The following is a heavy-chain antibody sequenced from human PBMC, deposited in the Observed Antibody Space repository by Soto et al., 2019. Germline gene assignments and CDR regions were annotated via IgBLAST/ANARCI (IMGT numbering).Heavy chain of an antibody. D-gene: IGHD2-2*01. J-gene: IGHJ6*02. CDR2: IYYSGST. V-gene: IGHV4-61*01. Sequence: SETLSLTCTVSGGSVSSGSYYWSWIRQPPGKGLEWIGYIYYSGSTNYNPSLKSRVTISVDTSKNQFSLKLSSVTAADTAVYYCEAGTAANYYYGMDVWGQGTTGTVS. CDR1: GGSVSSGSYY. CDR3: EAGTAANYYYGMDV.